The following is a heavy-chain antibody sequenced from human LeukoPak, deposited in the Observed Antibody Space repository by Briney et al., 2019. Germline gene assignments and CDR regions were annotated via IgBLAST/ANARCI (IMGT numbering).Heavy chain of an antibody. CDR3: AKGKVVPAPIGSGWFDP. V-gene: IGHV3-53*05. J-gene: IGHJ5*02. D-gene: IGHD2-2*02. CDR1: GFTVSSNY. Sequence: GGSLRLSCAASGFTVSSNYMSWVRQAPGKGLERVSVIYSGGSTYYADSVKGRFTISRDNSKNTLYLQMNSLRAEDTALYYCAKGKVVPAPIGSGWFDPWGQGTLVTVSS. CDR2: IYSGGST.